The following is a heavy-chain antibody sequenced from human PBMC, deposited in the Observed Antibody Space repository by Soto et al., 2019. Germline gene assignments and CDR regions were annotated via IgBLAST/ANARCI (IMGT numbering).Heavy chain of an antibody. Sequence: SETLSLTCAVSGYSISSGNYWAWIRQPPGRGLEWIGSLYHIGSTHYNTSLKSRVTISVDTSKNHFSLELSSVTAADTAIYYCRSSTSCYDESCVDVWGQGTMVTVS. V-gene: IGHV4-38-2*01. D-gene: IGHD2-2*01. J-gene: IGHJ6*02. CDR2: LYHIGST. CDR3: RSSTSCYDESCVDV. CDR1: GYSISSGNY.